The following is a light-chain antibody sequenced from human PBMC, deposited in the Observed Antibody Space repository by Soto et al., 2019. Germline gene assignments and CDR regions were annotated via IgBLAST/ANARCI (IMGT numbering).Light chain of an antibody. CDR2: DVS. V-gene: IGLV2-14*01. J-gene: IGLJ1*01. CDR3: NSYRSSSTRYV. Sequence: QSVLTQPASVSGSPGQSITISCTGTSSDVGGYNYVSWYQQHPGKDPKLLIYDVSSRPSGVSNRFSGSKSGNTASLTISGLQAEDEADYYCNSYRSSSTRYVFGTGTKLTVL. CDR1: SSDVGGYNY.